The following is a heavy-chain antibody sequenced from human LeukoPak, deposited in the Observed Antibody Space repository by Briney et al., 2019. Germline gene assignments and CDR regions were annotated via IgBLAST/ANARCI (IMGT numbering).Heavy chain of an antibody. D-gene: IGHD2-2*01. Sequence: SETLSLTCAVYGGSFSGYYWSWIRQPPGKGLEWIGEINHSGSTNYNPSLKSRGTISVDTSKNQLSLKLSSVTGADTAVYYCARGVHPYSTSSYGGRFDPWGQEPLVTVSS. J-gene: IGHJ5*02. V-gene: IGHV4-34*01. CDR3: ARGVHPYSTSSYGGRFDP. CDR1: GGSFSGYY. CDR2: INHSGST.